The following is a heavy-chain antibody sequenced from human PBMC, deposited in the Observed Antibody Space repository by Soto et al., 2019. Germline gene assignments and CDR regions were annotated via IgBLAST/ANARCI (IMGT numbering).Heavy chain of an antibody. V-gene: IGHV1-8*01. D-gene: IGHD6-25*01. CDR1: GYTFTTYD. Sequence: ASVKVSCKASGYTFTTYDISWVRQATGQGLEWMGWMNPYSGNTGYAQKFQGRVTVTRNTSISTVYMELSGLRPDDTAVYYCARRKERSGPHYFDYWGQGSQVT. J-gene: IGHJ4*02. CDR2: MNPYSGNT. CDR3: ARRKERSGPHYFDY.